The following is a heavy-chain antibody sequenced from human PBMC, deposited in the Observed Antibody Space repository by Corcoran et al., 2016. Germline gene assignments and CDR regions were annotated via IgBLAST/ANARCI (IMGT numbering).Heavy chain of an antibody. Sequence: QVQLQRLGAGLLKPSETLSLTCAVYGGSFSGYYWSWIRQPPGKGLEWIGEINHSGSTNYNPSPMSRVTISVDTSKNQFSLKLSSVTAADTAVDYWARCKVAAVCGVWGQGTLVTVS. CDR1: GGSFSGYY. CDR3: ARCKVAAVCGV. CDR2: INHSGST. J-gene: IGHJ4*02. V-gene: IGHV4-34*01. D-gene: IGHD6-13*01.